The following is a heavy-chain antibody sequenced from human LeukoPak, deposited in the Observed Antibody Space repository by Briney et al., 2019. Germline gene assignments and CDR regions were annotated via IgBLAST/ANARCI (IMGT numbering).Heavy chain of an antibody. Sequence: PGGSLRLSCAASGFTFSSYAMSWVRQAPGKGLEWVSAISGSGGSTYYADSVKGRFTISRDNSKNTLYLQMNSLRAEDTAVYYCAKDYYDSSGYQLSGYFAYWGQATLVTVSS. J-gene: IGHJ4*01. D-gene: IGHD3-22*01. CDR2: ISGSGGST. CDR3: AKDYYDSSGYQLSGYFAY. CDR1: GFTFSSYA. V-gene: IGHV3-23*01.